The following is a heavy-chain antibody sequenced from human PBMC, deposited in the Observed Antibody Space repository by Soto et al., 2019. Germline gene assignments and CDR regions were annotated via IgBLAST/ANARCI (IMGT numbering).Heavy chain of an antibody. CDR1: GYSFTSYW. D-gene: IGHD6-13*01. CDR2: IYPGDSDT. CDR3: ARTAAAGKYYYGLDV. J-gene: IGHJ6*01. V-gene: IGHV5-51*01. Sequence: GESRKISCKGSGYSFTSYWIGWVRQMPGKGLECMGIIYPGDSDTRYSPSFQGQVTISADKSISTAYLQWSSLKASDTAMYYCARTAAAGKYYYGLDVWGQGTTVTVSS.